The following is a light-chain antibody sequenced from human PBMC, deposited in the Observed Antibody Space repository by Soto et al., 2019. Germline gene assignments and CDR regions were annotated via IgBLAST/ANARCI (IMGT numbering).Light chain of an antibody. V-gene: IGLV3-21*04. CDR1: NIGRKN. J-gene: IGLJ2*01. CDR2: YDS. CDR3: QVWDTSSDHVV. Sequence: SYELTQPPSVSVAPGKTSTITCGGDNIGRKNVHWHQQKPGQAPVLVIYYDSGRPSGIPQRFSGSNSGNTATLTISRVEAGDEADYYCQVWDTSSDHVVFGGGTKLTVL.